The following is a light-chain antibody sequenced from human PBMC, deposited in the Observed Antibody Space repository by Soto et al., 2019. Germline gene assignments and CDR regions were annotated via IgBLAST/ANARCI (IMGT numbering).Light chain of an antibody. CDR1: QSAGSD. CDR2: DIF. J-gene: IGKJ4*01. CDR3: QRYNSWPLT. V-gene: IGKV3D-15*01. Sequence: EIVMTQSPATLSVSPGERATISCRASQSAGSDLAWYQQKPAQAPRLVIYDIFTRATGVPPRISGSGSGTEFTLTISSLQTEDFAVYYCQRYNSWPLTSGGGTKVDI.